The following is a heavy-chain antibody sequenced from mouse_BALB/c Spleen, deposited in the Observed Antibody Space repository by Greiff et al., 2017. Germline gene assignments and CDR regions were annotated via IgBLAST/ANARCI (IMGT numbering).Heavy chain of an antibody. CDR1: GFTFNDYY. J-gene: IGHJ2*01. V-gene: IGHV14-1*02. Sequence: VQLQQSGAELVRPGALVKLSCTASGFTFNDYYMHWVQQRPEQGLEWIGWIGPENGNTVYAPKIQGKVSITADTSSNTDYLQLSSLTSEDTAVYYCARVYYDYDGENLFDYWGQGTTLTVSS. CDR3: ARVYYDYDGENLFDY. CDR2: IGPENGNT. D-gene: IGHD2-4*01.